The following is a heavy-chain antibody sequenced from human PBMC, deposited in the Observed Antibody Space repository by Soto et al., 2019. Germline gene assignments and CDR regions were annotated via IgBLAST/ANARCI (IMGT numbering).Heavy chain of an antibody. CDR1: GGTFSSYT. CDR2: IIPILGIA. V-gene: IGHV1-69*02. Sequence: VASVKVSCKASGGTFSSYTISWVRQAPGQGLEWMGRIIPILGIANYAQKFQGRVTITADKSTSTAYMELSSLRAEDTALYYCAKRDRSNWSYFDYWGQGTLVTVSS. CDR3: AKRDRSNWSYFDY. D-gene: IGHD1-20*01. J-gene: IGHJ4*02.